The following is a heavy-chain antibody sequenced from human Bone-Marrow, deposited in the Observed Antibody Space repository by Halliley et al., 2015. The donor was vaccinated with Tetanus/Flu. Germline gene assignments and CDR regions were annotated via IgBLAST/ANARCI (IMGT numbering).Heavy chain of an antibody. CDR2: VYDSGST. D-gene: IGHD5-12*01. J-gene: IGHJ4*02. Sequence: GLEWIGYVYDSGSTKYNPSLKSRVTISRDTSKNRFSLDLNSVTAADTAVYYCVTGKGWLPDYWGQGVLVTVSS. V-gene: IGHV4-59*01. CDR3: VTGKGWLPDY.